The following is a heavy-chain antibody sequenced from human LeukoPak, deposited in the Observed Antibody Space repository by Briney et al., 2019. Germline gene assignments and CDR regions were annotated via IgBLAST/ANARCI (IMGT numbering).Heavy chain of an antibody. J-gene: IGHJ3*02. CDR1: GYTFTSYG. CDR3: ASIYGDYDYDAFDI. CDR2: ISAYNGNT. V-gene: IGHV1-18*04. D-gene: IGHD4-17*01. Sequence: GASVKVSCKASGYTFTSYGISWVRQAPGQGLEWIGWISAYNGNTNYAQKLQGRVTMTTDTSTSTAYMELRSLRSDDTAVYYCASIYGDYDYDAFDIWGQGTMVTVSS.